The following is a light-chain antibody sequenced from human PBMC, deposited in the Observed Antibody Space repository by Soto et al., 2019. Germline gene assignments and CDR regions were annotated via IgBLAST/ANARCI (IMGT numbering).Light chain of an antibody. CDR3: QQYVTSPRT. J-gene: IGKJ1*01. Sequence: EVMLTQSPGTLSLSPGERATLSCRASQSIFSNYLAWYQQKSGQAPRFLLYGASKRATGIPDRFSGSGSGTDFTLTSSRLEPEDFAVYYCQQYVTSPRTCGQGTKLEFK. V-gene: IGKV3-20*01. CDR2: GAS. CDR1: QSIFSNY.